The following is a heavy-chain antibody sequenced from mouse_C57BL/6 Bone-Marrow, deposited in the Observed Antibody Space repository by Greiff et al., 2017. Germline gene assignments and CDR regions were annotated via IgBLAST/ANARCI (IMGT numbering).Heavy chain of an antibody. CDR2: INPGSGGT. V-gene: IGHV1-54*01. D-gene: IGHD2-2*01. Sequence: QVQLKQSGAELVRPGTSVKVSCKASGYAFTNYLIEWVKQRPGQGLEWIGVINPGSGGTNYNEKFKGKATLTADKSSSTAYRQLSSLTSEDSAVYFCVVIYFDYWGQGTTLTVSS. CDR1: GYAFTNYL. J-gene: IGHJ2*01. CDR3: VVIYFDY.